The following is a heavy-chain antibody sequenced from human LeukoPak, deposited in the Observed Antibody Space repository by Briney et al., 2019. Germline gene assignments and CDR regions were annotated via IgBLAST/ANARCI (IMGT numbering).Heavy chain of an antibody. CDR2: ISYDGSNK. V-gene: IGHV3-30*03. CDR1: GFTFSSYG. CDR3: ARVRVILTTMASFSY. J-gene: IGHJ4*02. D-gene: IGHD3-9*01. Sequence: GRSLRLSCAASGFTFSSYGMHWVRQAPGKGLEWVAVISYDGSNKYYADSVKGRFTISRDNSENTLYLQLNSLRPEDTAVYYCARVRVILTTMASFSYWGLGTLVTVSS.